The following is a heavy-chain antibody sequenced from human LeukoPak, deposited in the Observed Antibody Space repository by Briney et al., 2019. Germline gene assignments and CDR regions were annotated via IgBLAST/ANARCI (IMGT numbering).Heavy chain of an antibody. CDR2: SYYRGST. CDR3: ARLAVDCSSGTCYLARYIDY. CDR1: GGSISSYY. V-gene: IGHV4-59*08. D-gene: IGHD2-15*01. Sequence: SETLSLTCTGSGGSISSYYWSWIRQPPGKGLDWIGYSYYRGSTNYNPSRKSRGTISTLTSKNQFSLKLATVTPADTAVDYCARLAVDCSSGTCYLARYIDYWGQGTLVTVSS. J-gene: IGHJ4*02.